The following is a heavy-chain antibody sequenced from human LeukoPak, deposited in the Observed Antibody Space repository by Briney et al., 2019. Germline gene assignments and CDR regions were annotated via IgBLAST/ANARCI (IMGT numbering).Heavy chain of an antibody. CDR1: GYSISSGYY. CDR2: IYHSGST. D-gene: IGHD3-3*01. V-gene: IGHV4-38-2*02. Sequence: SSETLSLTCTVSGYSISSGYYWGWIRQPPGKGLEWIGEIYHSGSTNYNPSLKSRVTISVDKSKNQFSLKLSSVTAADTAVYYCAREDYDDSGAWYFDLWGRGTLVTVSS. CDR3: AREDYDDSGAWYFDL. J-gene: IGHJ2*01.